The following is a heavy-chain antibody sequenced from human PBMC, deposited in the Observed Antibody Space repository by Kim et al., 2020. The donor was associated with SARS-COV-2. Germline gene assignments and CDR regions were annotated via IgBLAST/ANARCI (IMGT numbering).Heavy chain of an antibody. Sequence: YADSVKGRFTISRDNSKNTLYLQMNSLRAEDTAVYYCAKELYMGSGWDDYWGQGTLVTVSS. J-gene: IGHJ4*02. CDR3: AKELYMGSGWDDY. V-gene: IGHV3-23*01. D-gene: IGHD6-19*01.